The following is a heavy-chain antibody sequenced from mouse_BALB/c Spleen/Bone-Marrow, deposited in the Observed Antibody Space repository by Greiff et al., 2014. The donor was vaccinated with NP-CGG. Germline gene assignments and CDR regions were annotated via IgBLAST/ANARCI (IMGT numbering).Heavy chain of an antibody. J-gene: IGHJ4*01. CDR2: IDPANGNT. D-gene: IGHD1-2*01. CDR3: ASATTATYYAMDY. Sequence: VQLKQSGAELVKPGASVKLSCTASGFNIKDTYMHWVKQWPEQGLEWIGRIDPANGNTKYDPKFQGKATITTDTSSNTAYLQVSSLTSEDTAVYYCASATTATYYAMDYWGQGTSVTVSS. V-gene: IGHV14-3*02. CDR1: GFNIKDTY.